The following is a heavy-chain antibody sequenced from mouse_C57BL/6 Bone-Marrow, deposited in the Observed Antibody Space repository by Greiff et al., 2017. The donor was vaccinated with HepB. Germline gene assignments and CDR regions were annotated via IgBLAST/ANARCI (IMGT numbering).Heavy chain of an antibody. J-gene: IGHJ1*03. CDR2: INYDGSST. CDR1: GFTFSDYY. V-gene: IGHV5-16*01. Sequence: DVKLVESEGGLVQPGSSMKLSCTASGFTFSDYYMAWVRQVPEKGLEWVANINYDGSSTYYLDSLKSRFIISRDNAKNILYLQMSSLKSEDTATYYCARNSYYGSSYEYFDVWGTGTTVTVSS. D-gene: IGHD1-1*01. CDR3: ARNSYYGSSYEYFDV.